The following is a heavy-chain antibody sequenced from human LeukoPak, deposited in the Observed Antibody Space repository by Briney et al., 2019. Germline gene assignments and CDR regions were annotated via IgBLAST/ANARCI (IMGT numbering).Heavy chain of an antibody. CDR1: GFTFSGYS. J-gene: IGHJ6*03. CDR2: ISSGSSAI. CDR3: AKGLGYCSDGVCYYYYYMDV. V-gene: IGHV3-48*01. D-gene: IGHD2-8*01. Sequence: GGPLRLSCAASGFTFSGYSMNWVRQAPGKGLEWVSYISSGSSAIYYADSVKGRFTISRDNSKNTLYLQMNSLRAEDTAVYYCAKGLGYCSDGVCYYYYYMDVWGKGTTVTVSS.